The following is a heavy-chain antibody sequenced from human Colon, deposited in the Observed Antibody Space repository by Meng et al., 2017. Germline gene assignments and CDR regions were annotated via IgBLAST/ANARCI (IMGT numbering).Heavy chain of an antibody. V-gene: IGHV4-34*10. CDR2: INHSGRT. Sequence: QPQLQESGPGLVRPSETLSLSCTVYGESFSGYYWSWIRQPPGKGLEWIGEINHSGRTNYNPSLKSRLTISVDTSKNQFSLNLRSVTAADTAVYFCGRPEGRWGQGTLVTVSS. CDR3: GRPEGR. J-gene: IGHJ4*02. CDR1: GESFSGYY. D-gene: IGHD6-6*01.